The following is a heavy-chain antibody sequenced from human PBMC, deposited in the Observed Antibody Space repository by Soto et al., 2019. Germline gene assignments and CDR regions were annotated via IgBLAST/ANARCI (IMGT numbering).Heavy chain of an antibody. D-gene: IGHD4-4*01. V-gene: IGHV3-23*01. CDR2: ISGSGGST. CDR3: AEEGGGNSYYFDY. J-gene: IGHJ4*02. CDR1: GFTFSTYA. Sequence: EVQLLESGGGLVQPGGSLRLSCAASGFTFSTYAMNWVRQAPGEGLEWVSGISGSGGSTYYAASAKGRLTISRDNYKNTLYLQMNSLSADDTAVYYLAEEGGGNSYYFDYWGQGTLVSVSS.